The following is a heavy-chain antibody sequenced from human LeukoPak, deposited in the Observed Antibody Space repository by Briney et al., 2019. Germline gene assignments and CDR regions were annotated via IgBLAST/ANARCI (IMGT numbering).Heavy chain of an antibody. CDR1: GGSISSGDYY. CDR2: IYYSGST. Sequence: KPSQTLSLTCTVSGGSISSGDYYWSWIRQPPGKGLEWIGCIYYSGSTYYNPPLQSRVTISVDTSKNQFSLRLTSVTAADTAVYYCARVPANYYDSSGYYYYFDYWGQGTLVTVSS. J-gene: IGHJ4*02. V-gene: IGHV4-30-4*01. D-gene: IGHD3-22*01. CDR3: ARVPANYYDSSGYYYYFDY.